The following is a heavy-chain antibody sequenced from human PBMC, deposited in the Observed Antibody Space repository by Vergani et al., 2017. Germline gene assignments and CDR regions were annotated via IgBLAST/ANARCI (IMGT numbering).Heavy chain of an antibody. CDR3: AKHFRGWGIDY. V-gene: IGHV3-30*02. CDR2: IQFDGSNQ. J-gene: IGHJ4*02. CDR1: GFTLSNYD. D-gene: IGHD3-16*01. Sequence: QVQLVESGGGVVQRGGSLRLSCATSGFTLSNYDMQWSRQGPGKGLELVAFIQFDGSNQYYADSVKGRFNLSRDFSKNTLYLQMNSLRTDDTATYYCAKHFRGWGIDYWGQGTQVIVSS.